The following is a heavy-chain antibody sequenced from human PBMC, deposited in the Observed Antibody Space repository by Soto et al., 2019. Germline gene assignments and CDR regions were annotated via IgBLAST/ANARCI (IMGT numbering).Heavy chain of an antibody. J-gene: IGHJ6*02. CDR3: ARHAYDFWSGHPNPRYYYGMDV. CDR2: IYPGDSNT. D-gene: IGHD3-3*01. Sequence: GESLKISCTGSGYSFTSYCIGWVRQMPGKGLEWMGIIYPGDSNTRYSPSLQGQVTISVDKSISTAYLQWSSLKATDTAMYYCARHAYDFWSGHPNPRYYYGMDVWGQGTTVTVSS. V-gene: IGHV5-51*01. CDR1: GYSFTSYC.